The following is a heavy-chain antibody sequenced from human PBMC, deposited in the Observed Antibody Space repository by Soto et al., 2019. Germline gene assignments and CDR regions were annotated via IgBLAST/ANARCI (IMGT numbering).Heavy chain of an antibody. CDR1: GGTFNSYA. Sequence: SLKVSCKASGGTFNSYAISWVRQAPGQGLEWVGGIIPVFGTANYAQKFQGRVTITADEPTSTAYMELRSLRSEDTAVYYCARHSNFNSFYGLDVWGQGTTVTVSS. CDR2: IIPVFGTA. CDR3: ARHSNFNSFYGLDV. D-gene: IGHD4-4*01. V-gene: IGHV1-69*13. J-gene: IGHJ6*02.